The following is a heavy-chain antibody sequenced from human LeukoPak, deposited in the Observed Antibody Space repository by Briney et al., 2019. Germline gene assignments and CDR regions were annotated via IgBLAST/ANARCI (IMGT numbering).Heavy chain of an antibody. CDR1: GGTFSSYA. J-gene: IGHJ4*02. Sequence: GSSVKVSCKASGGTFSSYAISWVRQAPGQGLDWMGGIIPIFGTANYAQKFQGRVTITTDESTSTAYMELSSLRSEDTAVYYCASGGGCSGGSCYPLLFDCWGEGTLVTVSS. CDR2: IIPIFGTA. D-gene: IGHD2-15*01. V-gene: IGHV1-69*05. CDR3: ASGGGCSGGSCYPLLFDC.